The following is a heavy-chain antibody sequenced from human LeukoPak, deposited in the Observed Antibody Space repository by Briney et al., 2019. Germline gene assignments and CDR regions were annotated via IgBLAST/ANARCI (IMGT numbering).Heavy chain of an antibody. D-gene: IGHD6-6*01. CDR2: IIPIFGTA. CDR3: ARARVLYYGMDV. CDR1: GGTFSIYA. J-gene: IGHJ6*02. Sequence: SVKVSCKASGGTFSIYAISWVRQAPGQGLEWMGGIIPIFGTANYAQKFQGRVTITADESTSTAYMELSSLRSEDTAVYYCARARVLYYGMDVWGQGTTVTVSS. V-gene: IGHV1-69*13.